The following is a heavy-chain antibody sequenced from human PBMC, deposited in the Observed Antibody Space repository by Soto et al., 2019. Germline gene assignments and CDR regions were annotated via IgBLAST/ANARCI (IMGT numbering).Heavy chain of an antibody. D-gene: IGHD6-13*01. J-gene: IGHJ4*02. CDR2: IWYDGSNK. Sequence: ESGGGVVQPGRSLRLSCAASGFTFSSYGMHWVRQAPGKGLEWVAVIWYDGSNKYYADSVKGRFTISRDNSKNTLYLQMNSLRAEDTAVYYCARDLDSSSFAFDYWGQGTLVTVSS. CDR3: ARDLDSSSFAFDY. CDR1: GFTFSSYG. V-gene: IGHV3-33*01.